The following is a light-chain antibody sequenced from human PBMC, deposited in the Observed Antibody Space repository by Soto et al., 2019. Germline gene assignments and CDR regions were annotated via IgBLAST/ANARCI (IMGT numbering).Light chain of an antibody. J-gene: IGKJ4*01. Sequence: DIQMTQSPSTLSASVGDRVTITCRASQSVSNWLAWYQQKPGKAPKLVIYDASSLESGVPSRFSGSQSGTEVTLTISSLQPDDFATYYCQQYNSYSLTFGGGTKVEIK. V-gene: IGKV1-5*01. CDR1: QSVSNW. CDR2: DAS. CDR3: QQYNSYSLT.